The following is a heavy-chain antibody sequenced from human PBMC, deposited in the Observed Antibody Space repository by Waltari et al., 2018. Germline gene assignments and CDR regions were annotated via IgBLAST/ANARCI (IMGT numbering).Heavy chain of an antibody. CDR2: ISYDGSNK. J-gene: IGHJ4*02. V-gene: IGHV3-30*18. CDR1: GFTLVSYG. CDR3: AKDLPLVVGATNY. D-gene: IGHD1-26*01. Sequence: QVQLVESGGGVVQPGRSLRLSCSAYGFTLVSYGMHWVRQAPGKGLEWVAVISYDGSNKYYADSVKGRFTISRDNSKNTLYLQMNSLRAEDTAVYYCAKDLPLVVGATNYWGQGTLVTVSS.